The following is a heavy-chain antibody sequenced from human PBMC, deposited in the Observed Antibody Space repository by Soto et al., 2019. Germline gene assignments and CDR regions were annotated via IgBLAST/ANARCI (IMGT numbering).Heavy chain of an antibody. J-gene: IGHJ5*02. CDR2: IIAYNVNT. V-gene: IGHV1-18*01. Sequence: GASVKVSCKTAGYTFTSHFITWVRQAPGQGLEWMGWIIAYNVNTDYAQMLRGRVTITTDTSTATAYMEIRSLRSDDTAVYYCARDNSQNYGTPAASSWFHPWGQGTPVTVSS. CDR1: GYTFTSHF. D-gene: IGHD2-2*01. CDR3: ARDNSQNYGTPAASSWFHP.